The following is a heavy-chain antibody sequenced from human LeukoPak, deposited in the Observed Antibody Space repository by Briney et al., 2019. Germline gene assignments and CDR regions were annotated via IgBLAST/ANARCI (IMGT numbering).Heavy chain of an antibody. Sequence: GGSLRLSCAASAFTFVRYAMSWVRQAPGKGGEWVSYISSSSFKISYADSVNGRFTISRDNSKNSLYLQMDRLRLEDTAVYYCVRDPSYGSSWYYYMDVWGKGTTVTVSS. CDR2: ISSSSFKI. D-gene: IGHD6-13*01. CDR3: VRDPSYGSSWYYYMDV. V-gene: IGHV3-48*04. J-gene: IGHJ6*03. CDR1: AFTFVRYA.